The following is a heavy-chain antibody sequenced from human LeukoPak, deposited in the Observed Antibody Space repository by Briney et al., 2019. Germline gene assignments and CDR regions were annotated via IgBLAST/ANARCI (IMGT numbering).Heavy chain of an antibody. D-gene: IGHD3-10*01. CDR3: ARTRYYYNSRSYGAPYYFDY. CDR2: IYHSGST. Sequence: SGTLSLTCAVSGGSISSSNWWSWVRQPPGKGLEWIGEIYHSGSTNYNPSLKSRVTISVDKSKNQFSLKLSSVTAADTAVYYCARTRYYYNSRSYGAPYYFDYWGQGTLVTVSS. CDR1: GGSISSSNW. V-gene: IGHV4-4*02. J-gene: IGHJ4*02.